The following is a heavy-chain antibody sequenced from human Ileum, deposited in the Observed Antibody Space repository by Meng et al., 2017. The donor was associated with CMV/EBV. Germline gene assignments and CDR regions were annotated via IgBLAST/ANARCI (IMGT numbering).Heavy chain of an antibody. J-gene: IGHJ2*01. D-gene: IGHD2-8*01. CDR2: VYSGGTTT. CDR1: FSSYA. Sequence: FSSYAMSWVRQAPGKGLEWVSIVYSGGTTTYYADSVKGRLTISRDNSKNTLYLQMNSLRTEDTAVYYCAKVSGYCTNGVCHNWYFDLWGRGTLVTVSS. V-gene: IGHV3-23*03. CDR3: AKVSGYCTNGVCHNWYFDL.